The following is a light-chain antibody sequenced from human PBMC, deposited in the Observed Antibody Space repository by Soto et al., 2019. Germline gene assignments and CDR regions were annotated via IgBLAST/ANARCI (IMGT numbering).Light chain of an antibody. CDR2: LAS. Sequence: DIQMTQSPSTLSASVGDRVTVTCRANQDVDSFLAWYQQKPGKAPKLLIYLASRLESGVPSRFSGSGSGSEYTLTISGLQPDDFATYCCQHYNSHSFYTFGQGTKLEIK. J-gene: IGKJ2*01. CDR3: QHYNSHSFYT. V-gene: IGKV1-5*03. CDR1: QDVDSF.